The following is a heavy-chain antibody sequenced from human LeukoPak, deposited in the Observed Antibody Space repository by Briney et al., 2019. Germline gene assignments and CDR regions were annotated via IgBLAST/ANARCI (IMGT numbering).Heavy chain of an antibody. V-gene: IGHV4-38-2*02. CDR1: GYSITSSYY. D-gene: IGHD3-16*02. Sequence: SETLSLTCSVSGYSITSSYYWGWIRQPPGKGLEWIGSIYYSGSTYYNPSLKSRVTISVDTSKNQFPLKLSSVTAADTAVYYCSRDHVWGTYRYTLVWGQGTLVSVSS. J-gene: IGHJ4*02. CDR2: IYYSGST. CDR3: SRDHVWGTYRYTLV.